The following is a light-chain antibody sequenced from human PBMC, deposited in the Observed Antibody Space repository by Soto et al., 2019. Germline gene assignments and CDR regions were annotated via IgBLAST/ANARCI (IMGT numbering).Light chain of an antibody. CDR1: QTIGSS. CDR3: QQHNDYSPVT. J-gene: IGKJ2*01. Sequence: DIQMTQSPSTLSASVGDRVTITCRASQTIGSSLAWYQHKPGKAPKLLIFDASTLQTGVSSRFSGSGFGTDFTLTISNLLPDNFATYYCQQHNDYSPVTFGQGTKLEIK. V-gene: IGKV1-5*01. CDR2: DAS.